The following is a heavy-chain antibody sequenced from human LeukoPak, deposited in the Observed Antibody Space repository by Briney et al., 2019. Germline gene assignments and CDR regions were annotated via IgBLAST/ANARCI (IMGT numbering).Heavy chain of an antibody. J-gene: IGHJ3*02. V-gene: IGHV1-24*01. D-gene: IGHD3-22*01. CDR2: FDPEDGET. Sequence: APVKVSCKASGYTLTQLSMHWVRQAPGKGLEWMGGFDPEDGETIYAQKFQGRVTMTEDTSTDTAYMELSSLRSEDTAVYYCATDLDSRGGIWGQGTMVTVSS. CDR1: GYTLTQLS. CDR3: ATDLDSRGGI.